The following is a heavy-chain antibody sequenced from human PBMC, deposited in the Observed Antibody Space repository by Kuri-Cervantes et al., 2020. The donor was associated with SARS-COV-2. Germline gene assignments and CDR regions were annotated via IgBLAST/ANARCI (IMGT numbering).Heavy chain of an antibody. CDR2: ISYDGSNK. Sequence: GESLKISCAASGFTFSSYAMHWVRQAPGKGLEWVAVISYDGSNKYYADSVKGRFTISRDNSKNTLYLQMNSLRAEDTAVYYCAKDQTGTGGDWFDPWGQGTLVTVSS. V-gene: IGHV3-30-3*01. CDR3: AKDQTGTGGDWFDP. D-gene: IGHD3-16*01. J-gene: IGHJ5*02. CDR1: GFTFSSYA.